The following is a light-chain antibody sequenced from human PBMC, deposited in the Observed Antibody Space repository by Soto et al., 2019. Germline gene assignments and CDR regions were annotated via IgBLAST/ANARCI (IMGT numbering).Light chain of an antibody. J-gene: IGLJ3*02. Sequence: QSVLTQPPSVSAAPGQKVTISCSGSSSNIGSNRVSWYQQLPGTAPKLLIYDSDQRPSGIPDRISASRSGTSATLGITGIQTGDEADYYCGTCEGSLRVVVFGGGTKLTVL. CDR3: GTCEGSLRVVV. V-gene: IGLV1-51*01. CDR1: SSNIGSNR. CDR2: DSD.